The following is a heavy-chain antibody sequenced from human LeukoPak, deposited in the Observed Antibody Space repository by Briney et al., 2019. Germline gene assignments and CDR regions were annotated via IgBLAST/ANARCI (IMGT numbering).Heavy chain of an antibody. CDR2: ISSSGSTI. V-gene: IGHV3-48*03. CDR1: GFTFSSCE. J-gene: IGHJ4*02. D-gene: IGHD2-15*01. Sequence: GGSLRLSCAASGFTFSSCEMNWVRQAPGKGLEWASYISSSGSTIYYADSVKGRFTISRDNAKNSLYLQMNSLRAEDTAVYYCARGARVVGYWGQGTLVTVSS. CDR3: ARGARVVGY.